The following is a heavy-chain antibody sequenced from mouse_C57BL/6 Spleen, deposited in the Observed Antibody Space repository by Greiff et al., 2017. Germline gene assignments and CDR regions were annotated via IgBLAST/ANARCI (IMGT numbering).Heavy chain of an antibody. J-gene: IGHJ1*03. Sequence: QVQLQQPGAELVKPGASVKLSCKASGYTFTSYWMHWVKQRPGQGLEWIGMIHPNSGSTNYNEKFKSKATLTVDKSSSTAYMQLSSLTSEDSAVYYCARSQLGRGYFDVWGTGTTVTVSS. CDR3: ARSQLGRGYFDV. V-gene: IGHV1-64*01. CDR1: GYTFTSYW. CDR2: IHPNSGST. D-gene: IGHD4-1*02.